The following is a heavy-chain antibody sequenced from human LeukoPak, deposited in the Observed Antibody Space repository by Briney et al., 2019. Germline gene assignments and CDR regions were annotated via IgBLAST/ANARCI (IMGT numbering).Heavy chain of an antibody. D-gene: IGHD7-27*01. J-gene: IGHJ4*02. CDR3: ARALGRPRDY. CDR2: INHSGST. V-gene: IGHV4-34*01. Sequence: PSETLSLTCAVYGGSFSGYYWSWIRQPPGKGLEWIGEINHSGSTNYSPSLKSRVTISVDTSKNQFSLKLSSVTAADTAVYYCARALGRPRDYWGQGTLVTVSS. CDR1: GGSFSGYY.